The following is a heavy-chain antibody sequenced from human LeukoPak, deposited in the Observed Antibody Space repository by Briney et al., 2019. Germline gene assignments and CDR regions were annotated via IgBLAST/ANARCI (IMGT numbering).Heavy chain of an antibody. V-gene: IGHV1-69*05. Sequence: GASVKVSCKASGGTFSSYAISWVRQAPGQGLEWMGGIIPIFGTANYAQKFQGRVTITTDESTSTAYMELSSLRSEDTAVYYCAREGWQQVGVFDYWGQGTLVTVSS. CDR3: AREGWQQVGVFDY. CDR1: GGTFSSYA. D-gene: IGHD6-13*01. J-gene: IGHJ4*02. CDR2: IIPIFGTA.